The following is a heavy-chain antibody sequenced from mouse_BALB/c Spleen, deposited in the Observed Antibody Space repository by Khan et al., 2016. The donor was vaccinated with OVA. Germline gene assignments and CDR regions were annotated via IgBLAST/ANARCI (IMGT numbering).Heavy chain of an antibody. J-gene: IGHJ3*01. Sequence: EVQLQESGPSLVKPCQTLSLTCSVTGDSITGGYWNWIRKFPENKLEYMGYIIYTGYTYYNPSIQSRISITPHTSQNQYYLQLNAVTDEDTATFCGTVSAYRYAFVYWGQGTLVTVSA. CDR3: TVSAYRYAFVY. CDR1: GDSITGGY. D-gene: IGHD2-12*01. CDR2: IIYTGYT. V-gene: IGHV3-8*02.